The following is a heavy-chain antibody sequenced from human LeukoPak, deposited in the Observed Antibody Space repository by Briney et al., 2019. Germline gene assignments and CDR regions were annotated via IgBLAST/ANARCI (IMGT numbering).Heavy chain of an antibody. CDR1: GGTFRSYA. D-gene: IGHD2-15*01. J-gene: IGHJ5*02. V-gene: IGHV1-69*06. Sequence: ASVKVSCKASGGTFRSYAISWVRQAPGQGLEWMGGIIPIFGTANYAQKFQGRVTITADKSTSTAYMELSSLRSEDTAVYYCARDYCSGGSCHYYNWFDPWGQGTLVTVSS. CDR3: ARDYCSGGSCHYYNWFDP. CDR2: IIPIFGTA.